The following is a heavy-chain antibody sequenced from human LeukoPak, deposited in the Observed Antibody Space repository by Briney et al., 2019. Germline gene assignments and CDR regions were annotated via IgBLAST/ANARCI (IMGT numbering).Heavy chain of an antibody. Sequence: GGSLRLSCAASGFTFSSYAMSWVRQAPGKGLEWASAISGSGGSTYYADSVKGRFTISRDNSKNTLYLQMNSLRAEDTAVYYCAKASNYGSGSYYPRGVDYWGQGTLVTVSS. CDR1: GFTFSSYA. J-gene: IGHJ4*02. CDR2: ISGSGGST. CDR3: AKASNYGSGSYYPRGVDY. D-gene: IGHD3-10*01. V-gene: IGHV3-23*01.